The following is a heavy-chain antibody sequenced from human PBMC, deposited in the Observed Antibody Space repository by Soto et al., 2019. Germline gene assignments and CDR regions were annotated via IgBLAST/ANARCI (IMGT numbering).Heavy chain of an antibody. V-gene: IGHV4-30-4*01. CDR1: GGSISHGDYY. CDR3: ARDRGLDYGEYVRWFDP. J-gene: IGHJ5*02. CDR2: IYHSGTT. D-gene: IGHD4-17*01. Sequence: SETLSLTCTVSGGSISHGDYYWSWIRQPPGGGLEWIGYIYHSGTTYYNPSLKSRVTISVDTSKNQFSLKLTFMTAADTAVYYCARDRGLDYGEYVRWFDPWGQGTLVTVSS.